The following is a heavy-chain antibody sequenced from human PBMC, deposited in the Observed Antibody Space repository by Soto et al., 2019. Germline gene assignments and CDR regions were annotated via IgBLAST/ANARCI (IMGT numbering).Heavy chain of an antibody. V-gene: IGHV4-59*12. Sequence: QVQLQESGPGLVKPSETLSLTCTVSGGSISSYYWSWIRQPPGKGLEWIGHIYDSGTANYNPSLKSRGTISVDRSKNQFSLKLSSVTAADTAVYYCARVDYDFWSGYYSWMRMDYWGQGTLVTVSS. CDR2: IYDSGTA. D-gene: IGHD3-3*01. CDR1: GGSISSYY. CDR3: ARVDYDFWSGYYSWMRMDY. J-gene: IGHJ4*02.